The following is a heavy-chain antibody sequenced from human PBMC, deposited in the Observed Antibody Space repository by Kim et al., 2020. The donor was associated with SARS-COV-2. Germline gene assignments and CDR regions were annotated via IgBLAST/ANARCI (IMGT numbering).Heavy chain of an antibody. D-gene: IGHD6-19*01. V-gene: IGHV4-31*03. CDR2: IYYSGST. J-gene: IGHJ4*02. CDR3: ARVAFRAVAGTEY. CDR1: GGSISSGGYY. Sequence: SETLSLTCTVSGGSISSGGYYWSWIRQHPGKGLEWIGYIYYSGSTYYNPSLKSRVTISVDTSKNQFSLKLSSVTAADTAVYYCARVAFRAVAGTEYWGQGTLVTVSS.